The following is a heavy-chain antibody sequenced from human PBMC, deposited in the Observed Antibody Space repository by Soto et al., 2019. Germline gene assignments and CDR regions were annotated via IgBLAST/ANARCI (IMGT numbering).Heavy chain of an antibody. V-gene: IGHV3-30*18. J-gene: IGHJ4*02. CDR1: GFTFINYA. CDR2: ISSDGSEK. Sequence: PGGSLRLSCVASGFTFINYAMHWVRQAPGKGLGWVAVISSDGSEKYYLDSVRDRFTISRDNSKNTLYLQMNNLRPEDTAMYYCANSWTTLTTGFDFWGQGALVTVSS. CDR3: ANSWTTLTTGFDF. D-gene: IGHD4-17*01.